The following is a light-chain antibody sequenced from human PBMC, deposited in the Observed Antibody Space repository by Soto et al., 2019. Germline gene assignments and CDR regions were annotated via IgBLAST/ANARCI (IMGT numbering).Light chain of an antibody. CDR1: QSVSHA. CDR3: QQRGSWPPSIT. Sequence: EVVLTQSPATLSLSPGDRATLSCRASQSVSHALAWYQQKPGQAPRLLIHDASSRATGIPARFSGSGSETDFTLTISRREPEDFAVYYWQQRGSWPPSITFGQGARLEIK. V-gene: IGKV3-11*01. J-gene: IGKJ5*01. CDR2: DAS.